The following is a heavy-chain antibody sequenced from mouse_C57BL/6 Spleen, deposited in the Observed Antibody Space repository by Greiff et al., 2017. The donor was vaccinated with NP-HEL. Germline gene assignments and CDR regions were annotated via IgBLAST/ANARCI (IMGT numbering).Heavy chain of an antibody. CDR2: INPNYGTT. CDR1: GYSFTDYN. Sequence: EVKLMESGPELVKPGASVKISCKASGYSFTDYNMNWVKQSNGKSLEWIGVINPNYGTTTYNQKFKGKATLTVDQSSSTAYMQLNSLTSEDSAVYYCARSFITTVVDYFDYWGQGTTLTVSS. CDR3: ARSFITTVVDYFDY. J-gene: IGHJ2*01. D-gene: IGHD1-1*01. V-gene: IGHV1-39*01.